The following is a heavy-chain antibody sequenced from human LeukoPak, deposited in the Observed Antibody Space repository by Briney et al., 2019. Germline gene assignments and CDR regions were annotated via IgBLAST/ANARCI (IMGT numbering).Heavy chain of an antibody. CDR3: AREGAPYGDYRWFDP. CDR1: GGTFSSYA. J-gene: IGHJ5*02. D-gene: IGHD4-17*01. V-gene: IGHV1-69*13. CDR2: IIPIFGTA. Sequence: SVKVSCKASGGTFSSYAISWVRQAPGQGLEWMGGIIPIFGTANYAQKFQGRVTITADESTSTAYMELSSLRSEDTAVYYCAREGAPYGDYRWFDPWGQGTLVTVSS.